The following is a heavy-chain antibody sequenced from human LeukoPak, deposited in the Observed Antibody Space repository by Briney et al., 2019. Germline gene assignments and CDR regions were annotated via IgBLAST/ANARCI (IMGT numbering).Heavy chain of an antibody. CDR3: ARDRDGSRSLFDP. J-gene: IGHJ5*02. V-gene: IGHV1-2*02. CDR2: INPNSGDT. Sequence: GASVKVSCKASGCIFTGYYMYWVRQAPGQGLECMGWINPNSGDTNYAAKFQGRVTMTRDTSISTAYMELSRLRSDDTAVYYCARDRDGSRSLFDPWGQGTLVTVSS. D-gene: IGHD2-2*01. CDR1: GCIFTGYY.